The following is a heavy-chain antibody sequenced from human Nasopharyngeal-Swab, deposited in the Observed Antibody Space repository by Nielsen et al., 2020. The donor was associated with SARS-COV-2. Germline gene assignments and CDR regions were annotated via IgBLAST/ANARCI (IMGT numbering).Heavy chain of an antibody. V-gene: IGHV3-23*01. CDR2: ISGSGGST. J-gene: IGHJ6*04. CDR1: GFTFSSYA. D-gene: IGHD6-19*01. CDR3: ARTYSSGQKGKGADV. Sequence: GESLKISCAASGFTFSSYAMSWVRQAPGKGLEWVSAISGSGGSTYYADSVKGRFTISRDNSKNTLYLQMNSLRAEDTAVYYCARTYSSGQKGKGADVWGKGTTVTVSS.